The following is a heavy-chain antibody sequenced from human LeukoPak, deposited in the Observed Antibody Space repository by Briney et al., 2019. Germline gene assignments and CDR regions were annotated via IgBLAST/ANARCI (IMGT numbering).Heavy chain of an antibody. J-gene: IGHJ4*02. CDR1: GFTFSSYA. V-gene: IGHV3-23*01. Sequence: GGSLRLSCAASGFTFSSYAMSWVRQAPGKGLEWVSAISGSGGSTYYADSVKGRFTISRDNSKNTLYLQMNSLRAEDTAVYYCARGAAFNRWEYYFDYWGQGTLVTVSS. CDR2: ISGSGGST. D-gene: IGHD1-26*01. CDR3: ARGAAFNRWEYYFDY.